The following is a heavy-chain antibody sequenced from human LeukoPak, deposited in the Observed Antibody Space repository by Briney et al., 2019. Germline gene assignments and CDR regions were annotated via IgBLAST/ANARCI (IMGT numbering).Heavy chain of an antibody. CDR3: AKVYGGYSSSWYYFDY. J-gene: IGHJ4*02. Sequence: PGGSLRLSCAASGFTFSSYGMHWARQAPGKGLEWVAVISYDGSNKYYADSVKGRFTISRDNSKNTLYLQMNSLRAEDTAVYYCAKVYGGYSSSWYYFDYWGQGTLVTVSS. D-gene: IGHD6-13*01. CDR2: ISYDGSNK. V-gene: IGHV3-30*18. CDR1: GFTFSSYG.